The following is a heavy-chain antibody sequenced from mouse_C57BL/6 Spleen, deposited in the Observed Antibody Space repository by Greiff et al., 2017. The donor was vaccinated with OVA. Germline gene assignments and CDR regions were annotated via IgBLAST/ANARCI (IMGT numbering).Heavy chain of an antibody. D-gene: IGHD3-2*02. CDR1: GFTFSDYY. CDR2: INYDGSST. Sequence: EVHLVESEGGLVQPGSSMKLSCTASGFTFSDYYMAWVRQVPEKGLEWVANINYDGSSTYYLDSLKSRFIISTDNAKNILYLQVSSLKTEDTATYYCARVDSSCYYAVDYWGQGTSVTVSS. J-gene: IGHJ4*01. CDR3: ARVDSSCYYAVDY. V-gene: IGHV5-16*01.